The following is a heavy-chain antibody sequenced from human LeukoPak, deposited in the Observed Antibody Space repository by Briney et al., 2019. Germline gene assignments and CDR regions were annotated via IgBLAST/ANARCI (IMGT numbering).Heavy chain of an antibody. D-gene: IGHD6-13*01. Sequence: SETLSLTCTVSGGSISSYYWSWIRQPPGKGLEWIGYIYYSGSTNYNPSLKSRVTISVDTSKNQFSLKLSSVTAADTAVYYCAASEAYSSSQQGIDYWGQGTLVTVSS. J-gene: IGHJ4*02. V-gene: IGHV4-59*08. CDR2: IYYSGST. CDR3: AASEAYSSSQQGIDY. CDR1: GGSISSYY.